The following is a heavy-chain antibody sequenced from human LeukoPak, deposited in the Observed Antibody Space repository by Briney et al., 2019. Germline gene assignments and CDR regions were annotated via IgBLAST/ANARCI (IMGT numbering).Heavy chain of an antibody. Sequence: GGSLRLSCAASGFTFSSYGMHWVRQAPGKGLEWVSAIFDSGGSTYYADSVKGRFTISRDNSKNTLYLQMNMLKAEDTAVYYCAKLGGSSVYWGQGTLVTASS. J-gene: IGHJ4*02. D-gene: IGHD1-26*01. CDR3: AKLGGSSVY. CDR1: GFTFSSYG. V-gene: IGHV3-23*01. CDR2: IFDSGGST.